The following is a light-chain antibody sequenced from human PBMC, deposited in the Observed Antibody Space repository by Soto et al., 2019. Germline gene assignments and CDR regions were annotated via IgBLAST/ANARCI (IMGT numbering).Light chain of an antibody. J-gene: IGKJ1*01. CDR3: LQHNNWWA. Sequence: EIVMTQSPATLSVSPGERATLSCRASQSVSSNLVWYQQKPGQAPRLLIYGASARATGVPVRFSGSGSGTEFTLTISSLQSEDFAVYYCLQHNNWWAFGQGTKVDNK. V-gene: IGKV3-15*01. CDR2: GAS. CDR1: QSVSSN.